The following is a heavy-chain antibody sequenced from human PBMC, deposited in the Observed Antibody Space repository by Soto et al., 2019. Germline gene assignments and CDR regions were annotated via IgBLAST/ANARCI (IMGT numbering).Heavy chain of an antibody. J-gene: IGHJ6*02. D-gene: IGHD2-21*02. CDR2: IYYSGST. Sequence: PSETLSLTCTVSGGSISSYYWSWIRQPPGKGLEWIGYIYYSGSTNYNPSLKSRVTIPVDTSKNQFSLKLSSVTAADTAVYYCAREGVTRNYYYDGMDVWGQGTTVTVSS. V-gene: IGHV4-59*01. CDR1: GGSISSYY. CDR3: AREGVTRNYYYDGMDV.